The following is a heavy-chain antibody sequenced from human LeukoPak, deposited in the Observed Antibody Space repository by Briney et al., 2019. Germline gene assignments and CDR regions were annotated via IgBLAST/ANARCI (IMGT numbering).Heavy chain of an antibody. CDR2: INSDGRSI. D-gene: IGHD1-26*01. Sequence: GGSLRLSCAASGFTFSSYAMSWVRQAPGKGLEWVSRINSDGRSIIYADSVKGRFTISRDNAKNTLYLQMNSLRVEDTAVYYCTRGGSPPEALGDALDIWGQGTMVTVSS. CDR1: GFTFSSYA. V-gene: IGHV3-74*01. CDR3: TRGGSPPEALGDALDI. J-gene: IGHJ3*02.